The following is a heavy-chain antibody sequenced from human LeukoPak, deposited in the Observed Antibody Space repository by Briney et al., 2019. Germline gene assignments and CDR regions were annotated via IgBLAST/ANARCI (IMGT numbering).Heavy chain of an antibody. Sequence: SETLSLTCTVSGGSISPYYWSWIRQSPGKRLEWIGYVYYNGRTSYNPSLKSRATMSVDTSKKQFSLRLSSVTAADTAVYYCARRRAWEGGNGMDVWGKGTSVTVSA. CDR2: VYYNGRT. V-gene: IGHV4-59*08. CDR3: ARRRAWEGGNGMDV. CDR1: GGSISPYY. D-gene: IGHD1-26*01. J-gene: IGHJ6*04.